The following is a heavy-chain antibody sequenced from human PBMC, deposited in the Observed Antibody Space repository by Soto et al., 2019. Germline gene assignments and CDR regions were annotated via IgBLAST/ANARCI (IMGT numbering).Heavy chain of an antibody. V-gene: IGHV3-23*01. J-gene: IGHJ5*02. Sequence: EVILLESGGDLVAPGESLRLSCVASGFSFSSYALTWVRQAPGKGLEWVADISGQGGTTYYADSVKGRFTISRDNSKNTLSLQMTSLRVEDTAVYYSAKENDYSIIENNWFDAWGPGTLVTVSS. CDR1: GFSFSSYA. CDR2: ISGQGGTT. D-gene: IGHD4-4*01. CDR3: AKENDYSIIENNWFDA.